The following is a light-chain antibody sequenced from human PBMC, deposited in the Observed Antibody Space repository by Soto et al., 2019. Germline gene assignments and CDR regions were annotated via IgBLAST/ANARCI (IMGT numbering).Light chain of an antibody. V-gene: IGLV1-40*01. J-gene: IGLJ3*02. CDR3: QSYDSSLSGAWV. Sequence: QAVVTQPPSVSGAPGQRVTISCTGSSSIIGAGYDVHWYQQLPGTAPKLLIYGNSNRPSGVPDRFSGSKSGTSASLAITGLQAEDEADYYCQSYDSSLSGAWVFGGGTKLTVL. CDR2: GNS. CDR1: SSIIGAGYD.